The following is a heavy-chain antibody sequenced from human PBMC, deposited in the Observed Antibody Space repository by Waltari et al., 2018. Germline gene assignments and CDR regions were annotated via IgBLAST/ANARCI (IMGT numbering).Heavy chain of an antibody. CDR3: ASMTTVTVLDY. D-gene: IGHD4-17*01. J-gene: IGHJ4*02. Sequence: QVQLQESGPGLVKPSETLSLTCTVSGGSLSSYSWSWIRQPPGKGLEWIGYIYYSGSTNYNPSLKSRVTISVDTSKNQFSLKLSSVTAADTAVYYCASMTTVTVLDYWGQGTLVTVSS. CDR1: GGSLSSYS. CDR2: IYYSGST. V-gene: IGHV4-59*01.